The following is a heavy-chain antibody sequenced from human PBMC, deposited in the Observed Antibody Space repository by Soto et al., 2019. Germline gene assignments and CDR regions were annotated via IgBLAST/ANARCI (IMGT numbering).Heavy chain of an antibody. Sequence: HVHLVESGGGVVQPGRSLRLSCAASGFTFSTSAMHWVRQAPGKGLEWVAVISYDGTNEHYEDSVKGRFTVSRDNSRNSLSLQMNSLRPEDTAMYYCVASVFSFDYWGQGSLVTVSS. D-gene: IGHD2-8*01. J-gene: IGHJ4*02. V-gene: IGHV3-30*01. CDR2: ISYDGTNE. CDR1: GFTFSTSA. CDR3: VASVFSFDY.